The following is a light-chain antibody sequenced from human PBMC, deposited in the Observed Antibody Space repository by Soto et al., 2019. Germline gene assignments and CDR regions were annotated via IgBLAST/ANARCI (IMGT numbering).Light chain of an antibody. Sequence: QSALTQPASVSGSPGQSITISCTGTSSDVGIYNLVSWYQQHPGKAPKLMIYEDSKRPSGVSNRFSGSKSGNTASLTISGLQAEDEADYYCCSYAGRTTVIFGGGTQLTVL. V-gene: IGLV2-23*01. CDR3: CSYAGRTTVI. J-gene: IGLJ2*01. CDR2: EDS. CDR1: SSDVGIYNL.